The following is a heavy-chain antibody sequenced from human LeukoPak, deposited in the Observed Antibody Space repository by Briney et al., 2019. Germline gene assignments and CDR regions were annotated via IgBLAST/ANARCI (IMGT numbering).Heavy chain of an antibody. CDR3: ARANGWALNTAMTG. Sequence: GGSLRLSCAASGFTFSSYAMHWVRQAPGKGLEWVAVISYDGSNKYYADSVKGRFTISRDNSKNTLYLQMNSLRAEDTAVYYCARANGWALNTAMTGWGQGTLVTVSS. CDR1: GFTFSSYA. D-gene: IGHD5-18*01. V-gene: IGHV3-30*04. J-gene: IGHJ4*02. CDR2: ISYDGSNK.